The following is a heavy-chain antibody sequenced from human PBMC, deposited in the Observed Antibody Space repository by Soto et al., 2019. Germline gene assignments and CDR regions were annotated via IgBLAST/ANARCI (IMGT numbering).Heavy chain of an antibody. J-gene: IGHJ1*01. CDR2: ISSSSSYI. V-gene: IGHV3-21*01. CDR1: GLTLSSYS. Sequence: VGSLRLSCAASGLTLSSYSMNWVRQAPGKGLEWVSSISSSSSYIYYADSVKGRFTISRDNAKNSLYLQMNRLRAEDTAVYYCARQGQDYYDSSGYFRYFQHWGQGTLVTVSS. CDR3: ARQGQDYYDSSGYFRYFQH. D-gene: IGHD3-22*01.